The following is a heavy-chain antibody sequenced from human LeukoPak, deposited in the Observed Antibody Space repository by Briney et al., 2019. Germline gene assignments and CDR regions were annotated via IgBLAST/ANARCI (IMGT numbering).Heavy chain of an antibody. V-gene: IGHV4-34*01. CDR1: GGSFSGYY. J-gene: IGHJ4*02. CDR2: INHSGST. CDR3: ARAGYRYTVLFDY. D-gene: IGHD3-16*02. Sequence: SETLSLTCAVYGGSFSGYYWSWIRQPPGKGLEWIGEINHSGSTNYNPSLKSRVTISVDTSKNQFSLKLSSVTAADTAVYYCARAGYRYTVLFDYWGQGTLVTVSS.